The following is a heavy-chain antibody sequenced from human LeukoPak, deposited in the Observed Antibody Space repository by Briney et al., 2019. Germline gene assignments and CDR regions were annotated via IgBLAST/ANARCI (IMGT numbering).Heavy chain of an antibody. CDR1: GGSISSSTYY. J-gene: IGHJ4*02. Sequence: SETLSLTCTVSGGSISSSTYYWGWIRQPPGKGLEWIGSIYYSGSSYYNPSLKSRVTISVDTSKNQFSLKLSSVTAADTAVYYCGRGVLMVDYWGQGTLVTVSS. CDR2: IYYSGSS. D-gene: IGHD2-8*01. CDR3: GRGVLMVDY. V-gene: IGHV4-39*07.